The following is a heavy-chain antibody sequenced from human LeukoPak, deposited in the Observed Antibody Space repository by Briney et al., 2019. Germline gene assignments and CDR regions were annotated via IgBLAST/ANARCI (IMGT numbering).Heavy chain of an antibody. CDR2: IYYSGST. Sequence: PSETLSLTCTVSGGSISSYYWSWIRQPPGKGLEWIGYIYYSGSTNYNPSLKSRVTISVDMSKNQFSLKLSSVTAADTAVYYCARGELLDAFDIWGQGTMVTVSS. V-gene: IGHV4-59*01. J-gene: IGHJ3*02. D-gene: IGHD1-7*01. CDR1: GGSISSYY. CDR3: ARGELLDAFDI.